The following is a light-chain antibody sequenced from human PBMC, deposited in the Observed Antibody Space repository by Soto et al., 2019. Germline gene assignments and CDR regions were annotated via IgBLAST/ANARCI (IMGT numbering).Light chain of an antibody. CDR3: QQYGSSPFP. Sequence: EIVLTQSPGTLSLSPGERATLSCRASQSVSSSYLAWYQQKPGQAPRLLIYGASSRATGIPDRFSGSGSGTDFNLTISRLEPEDGAVYYCQQYGSSPFPFGRGTKLEIK. CDR1: QSVSSSY. J-gene: IGKJ2*01. V-gene: IGKV3-20*01. CDR2: GAS.